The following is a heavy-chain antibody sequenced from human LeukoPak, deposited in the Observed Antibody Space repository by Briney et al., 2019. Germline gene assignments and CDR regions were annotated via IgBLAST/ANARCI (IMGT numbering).Heavy chain of an antibody. V-gene: IGHV1-2*06. J-gene: IGHJ4*02. CDR1: GYTFTGYY. CDR3: ARRTPVVIGSCVRDY. D-gene: IGHD3-22*01. CDR2: INPNSGGT. Sequence: ASVKVSCKASGYTFTGYYMHWVRQAPGQGLEWMGRINPNSGGTNYAQKFQGRVTMTRDTSISTAYMELSRLRSDDTAVYYCARRTPVVIGSCVRDYWGQGTLVTVSS.